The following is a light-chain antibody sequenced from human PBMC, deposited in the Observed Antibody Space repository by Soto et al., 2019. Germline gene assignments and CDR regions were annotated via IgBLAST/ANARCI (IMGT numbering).Light chain of an antibody. Sequence: QSALTQPPSASGSPGQSVTISCTGASGDVGGYNYVSWYQQHPGKAPKLVIYEVTKRPSGVPDRFSGSKSGNTASLTVSGLQAEGEADYYCISYTSDDVRYVFGTGTKLTVL. CDR3: ISYTSDDVRYV. CDR1: SGDVGGYNY. CDR2: EVT. J-gene: IGLJ1*01. V-gene: IGLV2-8*01.